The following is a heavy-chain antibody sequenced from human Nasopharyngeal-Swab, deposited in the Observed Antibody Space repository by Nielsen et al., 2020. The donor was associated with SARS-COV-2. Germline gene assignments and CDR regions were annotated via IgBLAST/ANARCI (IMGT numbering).Heavy chain of an antibody. CDR2: IRSKAYGGTT. D-gene: IGHD2-15*01. V-gene: IGHV3-49*04. Sequence: GGSLRLSCTASGFTFGDYAMSWVRQAPGKGLEWVGFIRSKAYGGTTEYAASVKGRFTISRDDSKNSLYLQMNSLKTEDTAVYYCARGYCSGGSCPPGYYGMDVWGQGTTVTVSS. CDR3: ARGYCSGGSCPPGYYGMDV. CDR1: GFTFGDYA. J-gene: IGHJ6*02.